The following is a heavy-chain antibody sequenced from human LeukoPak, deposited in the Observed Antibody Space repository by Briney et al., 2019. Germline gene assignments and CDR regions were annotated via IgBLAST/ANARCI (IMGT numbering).Heavy chain of an antibody. D-gene: IGHD3-10*01. Sequence: PGGSLRLSCAASGFTFSSYSMNWVRQAPGKGLEWVSYISSSSSTIYYADSVKGRFTISRDNAKNSLYLQMNSLRAEDTAVYYCARDLTRITMVRGVFDYWGQGTLVTVSS. CDR3: ARDLTRITMVRGVFDY. V-gene: IGHV3-48*04. J-gene: IGHJ4*02. CDR1: GFTFSSYS. CDR2: ISSSSSTI.